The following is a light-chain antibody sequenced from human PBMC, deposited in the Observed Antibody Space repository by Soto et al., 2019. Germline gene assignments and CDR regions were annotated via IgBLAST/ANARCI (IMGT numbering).Light chain of an antibody. Sequence: EIVITQSPATLSVSPGERATLSCRASQSVSSNLAWYQQKPGQAPRLLIYGASTRATGIPARFSGSGSGTEFTLTISSLQSADFAVYYCQQYNNWLWTFGQGTKVDIK. CDR2: GAS. CDR1: QSVSSN. V-gene: IGKV3-15*01. J-gene: IGKJ1*01. CDR3: QQYNNWLWT.